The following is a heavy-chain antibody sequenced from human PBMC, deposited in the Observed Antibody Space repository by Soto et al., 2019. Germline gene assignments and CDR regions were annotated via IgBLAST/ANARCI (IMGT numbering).Heavy chain of an antibody. V-gene: IGHV1-18*01. Sequence: ASVKVSCKASGYTFTSYGISWVRQAPGQGLEWVGWISAYNGNTNYAQMLQVRVTMTTDTSTRTADLELGRLRSDDTAVYSSARNWNDVHDAFDIWGQGTMVTVSS. J-gene: IGHJ3*02. D-gene: IGHD1-1*01. CDR1: GYTFTSYG. CDR3: ARNWNDVHDAFDI. CDR2: ISAYNGNT.